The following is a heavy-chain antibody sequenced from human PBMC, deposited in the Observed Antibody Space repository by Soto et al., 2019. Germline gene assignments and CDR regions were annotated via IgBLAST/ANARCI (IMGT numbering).Heavy chain of an antibody. D-gene: IGHD2-21*01. CDR1: GGSFSGYY. V-gene: IGHV4-34*01. CDR2: INHSGST. CDR3: ARGRGEASGGPLDY. J-gene: IGHJ4*02. Sequence: QVQLQQWGAGLLKPSETLSLTCAVYGGSFSGYYWSWIRQPPGKGLEWIGEINHSGSTNYNPSLKSRVTISVDPSKNQFSLKLSSVTAADTAVYYCARGRGEASGGPLDYWGQGTLVTVSS.